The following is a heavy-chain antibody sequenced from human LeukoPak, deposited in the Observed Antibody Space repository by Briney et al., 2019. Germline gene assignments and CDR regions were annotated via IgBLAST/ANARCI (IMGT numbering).Heavy chain of an antibody. CDR2: ISSDGGST. V-gene: IGHV3-64D*06. CDR1: GFTFSSYA. D-gene: IGHD5-12*01. CDR3: VKRSYSGTYYYDY. J-gene: IGHJ4*02. Sequence: GGSLRLSCSASGFTFSSYAMHWVRQAPGKGLEYVSSISSDGGSTYYADSGKGRFTISRDNSKNTLYLQMSSLRAEDTAVFYCVKRSYSGTYYYDYWGQGTLVTVSS.